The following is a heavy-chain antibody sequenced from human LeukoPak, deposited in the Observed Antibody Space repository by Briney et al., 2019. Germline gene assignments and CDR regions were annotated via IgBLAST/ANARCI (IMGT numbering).Heavy chain of an antibody. CDR3: AKDYYDMMTGYLTYVFDY. V-gene: IGHV3-9*01. D-gene: IGHD3-9*01. CDR2: ISWNSGSI. J-gene: IGHJ4*02. CDR1: GLPFDDYA. Sequence: PGGSLRLSCAASGLPFDDYAVHWVRQAPGKGLEWVSGISWNSGSIGYADSVKGRFTIARDNAKTSLYLQMNRLRAEDTALYYCAKDYYDMMTGYLTYVFDYWGQGTLVTVSA.